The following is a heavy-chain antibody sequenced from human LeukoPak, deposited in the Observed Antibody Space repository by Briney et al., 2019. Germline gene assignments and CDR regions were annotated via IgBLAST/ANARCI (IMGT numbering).Heavy chain of an antibody. CDR2: IYTSGST. D-gene: IGHD3-10*01. Sequence: SETLSLTCTVSGDSISSYYWSWIRQPAGKGLEWIGRIYTSGSTNYNPSLKSRVTMSVDTSKNQLSLKLSSVTAADTAVYYCARAMSGNGPLLLYYYYYMDVWGKGTTVTVSS. J-gene: IGHJ6*03. CDR1: GDSISSYY. V-gene: IGHV4-4*07. CDR3: ARAMSGNGPLLLYYYYYMDV.